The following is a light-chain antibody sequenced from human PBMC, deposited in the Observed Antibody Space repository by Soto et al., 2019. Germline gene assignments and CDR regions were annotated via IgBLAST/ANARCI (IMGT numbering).Light chain of an antibody. CDR1: QSISSY. Sequence: DIQMTQSPSSLSASVGDRVTITCRASQSISSYLNWYQQKPGKAPKLLIYAASSLQSDVPSRFSGSGSGTEFTLTVSSLQAEDSATYYCQQFNDYPLTFGGGTKVDIK. CDR2: AAS. CDR3: QQFNDYPLT. J-gene: IGKJ4*01. V-gene: IGKV1-39*01.